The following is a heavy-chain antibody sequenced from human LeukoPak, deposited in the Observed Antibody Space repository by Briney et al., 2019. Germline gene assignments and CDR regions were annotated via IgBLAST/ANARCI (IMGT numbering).Heavy chain of an antibody. CDR2: ISAYNGNT. Sequence: GSVRVSCAASGYTFTGYGISWVRQAPGQGLEWMGWISAYNGNTNYAQKLQGRVTMTTDTSTSTAYMELRSLRSEDTAVAYCAREYYYGAGSYFSVVGMDVWGQGTTVTVSS. D-gene: IGHD3-10*01. J-gene: IGHJ6*02. CDR3: AREYYYGAGSYFSVVGMDV. CDR1: GYTFTGYG. V-gene: IGHV1-18*01.